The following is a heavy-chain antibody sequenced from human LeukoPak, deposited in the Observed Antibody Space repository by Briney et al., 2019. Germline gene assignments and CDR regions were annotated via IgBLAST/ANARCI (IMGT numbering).Heavy chain of an antibody. Sequence: SETLSLTRTVSGDSISSDYWSWIRQPPGKGLEWIGYIYGFGNTDYNPSLMRRVTISLDTSKKQLSLDLTSVTAADTAVYYCAGRGQRYFRDWGQGTLVTVSS. CDR3: AGRGQRYFRD. CDR1: GDSISSDY. V-gene: IGHV4-59*08. J-gene: IGHJ1*01. CDR2: IYGFGNT.